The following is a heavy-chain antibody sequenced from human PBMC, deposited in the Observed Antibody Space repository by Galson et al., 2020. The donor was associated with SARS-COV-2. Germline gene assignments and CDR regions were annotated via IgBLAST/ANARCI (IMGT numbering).Heavy chain of an antibody. CDR3: ARDGQTSSGGVFDY. V-gene: IGHV3-33*01. J-gene: IGHJ4*02. D-gene: IGHD3-22*01. Sequence: GGSLRLSCAASGFTFSSHAMHWVRQAPGKGLEWVAQIFFDGSDKYYGDSVKGRFTTSRDSSKNTVYLQMNNLRADETAVYYCARDGQTSSGGVFDYWGQGTLVTVSS. CDR2: IFFDGSDK. CDR1: GFTFSSHA.